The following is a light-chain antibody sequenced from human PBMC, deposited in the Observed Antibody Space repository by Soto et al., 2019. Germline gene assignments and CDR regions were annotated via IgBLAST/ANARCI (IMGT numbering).Light chain of an antibody. CDR3: QESYSTLWT. Sequence: DIQMTQSPSSLSASVGDRVTITCRASQSSSSYLNWYQQKPGKAPKLRIYAASSLQSGVPSRFSGSGAGTDFTLTISSLQPEDFATYYCQESYSTLWTFGQGTKVDIK. CDR2: AAS. J-gene: IGKJ1*01. V-gene: IGKV1-39*01. CDR1: QSSSSY.